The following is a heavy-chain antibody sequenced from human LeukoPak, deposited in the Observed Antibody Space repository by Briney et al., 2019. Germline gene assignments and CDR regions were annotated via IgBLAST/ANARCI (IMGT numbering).Heavy chain of an antibody. Sequence: GGSLRLSCAASGFTFSSYWMSWVRQAPGKGLEWVANIKQDGSEKYYVDSVKGRFTISRDNAKNSLYLQMNSLRAEDTAVYYCARAASSGYYYYYYYYYYMDVWGKGTTVTVSS. CDR1: GFTFSSYW. V-gene: IGHV3-7*01. J-gene: IGHJ6*03. CDR3: ARAASSGYYYYYYYYYYMDV. D-gene: IGHD3-22*01. CDR2: IKQDGSEK.